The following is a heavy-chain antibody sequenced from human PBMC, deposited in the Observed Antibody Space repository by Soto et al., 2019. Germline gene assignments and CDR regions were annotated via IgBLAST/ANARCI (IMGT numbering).Heavy chain of an antibody. D-gene: IGHD2-2*01. V-gene: IGHV1-18*04. Sequence: QVQLVQSGAEVKKPGASVKVSCKASGYTFTSYGISWVRQAPGQGLEWMGWISAYNGNTNYAQKLQGRVTRTTDTSTSTAYMELRSLRSDDTAGYYCAGMVVVPASRGGQRGMDVWGQGTTVTVSS. CDR2: ISAYNGNT. CDR1: GYTFTSYG. CDR3: AGMVVVPASRGGQRGMDV. J-gene: IGHJ6*02.